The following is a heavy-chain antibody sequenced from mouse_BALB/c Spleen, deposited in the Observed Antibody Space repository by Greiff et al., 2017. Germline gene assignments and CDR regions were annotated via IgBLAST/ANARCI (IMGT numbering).Heavy chain of an antibody. CDR3: ARQATGTMDY. D-gene: IGHD3-2*02. Sequence: EVKLVESGPGLVKPSQSLSLTCTVTGYSITSDYAWNWIRQFPGNKLEWMGYISYSGSTSYNPSLKSRISITRDTSKNQFCLQLNSVTTEDTATYYCARQATGTMDYWGQGTSVTVSS. CDR2: ISYSGST. V-gene: IGHV3-2*02. J-gene: IGHJ4*01. CDR1: GYSITSDYA.